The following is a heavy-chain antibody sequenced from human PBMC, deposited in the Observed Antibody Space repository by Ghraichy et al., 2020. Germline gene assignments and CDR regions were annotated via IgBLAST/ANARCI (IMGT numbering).Heavy chain of an antibody. D-gene: IGHD5-24*01. CDR1: GFPFSGSS. J-gene: IGHJ6*02. V-gene: IGHV3-73*01. CDR3: TRHVSRGGLPDTNYSQYGMDV. Sequence: GGSLRLSCAASGFPFSGSSMHWVRQASGEGLEWVGRIRSKANSYATAYAASVKGRFTISRDDSKNTAYLQMNSLKTEDTAVYYCTRHVSRGGLPDTNYSQYGMDVWGQGTTVTVSS. CDR2: IRSKANSYAT.